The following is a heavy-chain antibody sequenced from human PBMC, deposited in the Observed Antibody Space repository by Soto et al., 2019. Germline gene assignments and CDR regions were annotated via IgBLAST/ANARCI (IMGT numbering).Heavy chain of an antibody. CDR1: GYTFTTYG. D-gene: IGHD3-22*01. CDR2: ISAYNGNT. Sequence: ASVKVSCKASGYTFTTYGISWVRQAPGQGLEWMGWISAYNGNTNYAQKLQGRVTMTTDTSTSTAYMKLRSLRSDDTAVYYCARDRLYYYDSSGYLGYWGQGTLVTVSS. V-gene: IGHV1-18*04. J-gene: IGHJ4*02. CDR3: ARDRLYYYDSSGYLGY.